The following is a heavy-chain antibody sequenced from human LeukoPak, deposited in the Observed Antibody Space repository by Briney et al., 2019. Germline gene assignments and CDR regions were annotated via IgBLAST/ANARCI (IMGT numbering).Heavy chain of an antibody. CDR1: GFTFSSYS. Sequence: GGSPRLSCAASGFTFSSYSMNWVRQAPGKGLEWVSSISSSSYIYYADSVKGRFTISRDNAKNSLYLQMNSLRAEDTAVYYCARFCSSTSCYDYWGQGTLVTVSS. V-gene: IGHV3-21*01. CDR3: ARFCSSTSCYDY. CDR2: ISSSSYI. J-gene: IGHJ4*02. D-gene: IGHD2-2*01.